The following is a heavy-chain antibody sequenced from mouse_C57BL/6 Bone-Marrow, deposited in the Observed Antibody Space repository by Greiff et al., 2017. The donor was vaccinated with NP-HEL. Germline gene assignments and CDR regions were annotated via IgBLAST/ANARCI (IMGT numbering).Heavy chain of an antibody. CDR1: GFTFSSYG. CDR3: ARGGWLPLPY. Sequence: EVNVVESGGDLVKPGGSLKLSCAASGFTFSSYGMSWVRQTPDKRLEWVATISSGGSYTYYPDSVKGRFTISRDNAKNTLYLQMSSLKSEDTAMYYCARGGWLPLPYWGQGTLVTVSA. CDR2: ISSGGSYT. J-gene: IGHJ3*01. V-gene: IGHV5-6*01. D-gene: IGHD2-3*01.